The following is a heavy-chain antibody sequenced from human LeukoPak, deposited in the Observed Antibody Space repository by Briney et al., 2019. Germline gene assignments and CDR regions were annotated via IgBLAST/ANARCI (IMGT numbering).Heavy chain of an antibody. CDR2: ISWNSGSI. D-gene: IGHD6-19*01. V-gene: IGHV3-9*01. J-gene: IGHJ4*02. CDR1: GFTFDDYA. Sequence: GRSLRLSCAASGFTFDDYAMHWVRQAPGKGLEWVSGISWNSGSIGYADSVKGRFTISRDNAKNSLYLQMNSLRAEDTALYYCAKDIRSVVSSGWYNYFDYWGQGTLVTVSS. CDR3: AKDIRSVVSSGWYNYFDY.